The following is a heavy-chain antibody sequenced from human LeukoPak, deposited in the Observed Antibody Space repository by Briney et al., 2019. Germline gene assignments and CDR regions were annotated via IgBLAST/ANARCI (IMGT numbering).Heavy chain of an antibody. V-gene: IGHV3-7*01. CDR3: ARESLGDSSGYYFDAFDI. CDR2: IKQDGSDK. Sequence: GGSLRLSCAASGFTFSTYWMTWVRQAPGKGLEWVANIKQDGSDKNYVDSVKGRFTISRDNAKNSLYLQMNSLRAEDTAVYYCARESLGDSSGYYFDAFDIWGQGTMVTVSS. D-gene: IGHD3-22*01. J-gene: IGHJ3*02. CDR1: GFTFSTYW.